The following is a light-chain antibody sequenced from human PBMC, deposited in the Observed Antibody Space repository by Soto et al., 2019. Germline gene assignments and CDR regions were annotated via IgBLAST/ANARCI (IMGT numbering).Light chain of an antibody. CDR3: QHPWT. Sequence: EIVLTQSPGTLSFSPGERATLSCRASQSVSSSYLAWYQQKPGQAPRLLIYGASSRATGIPDRFSGSGSGTDFTLTISRLEPEDFAVYYCQHPWTFGQGTKVDIK. CDR2: GAS. CDR1: QSVSSSY. J-gene: IGKJ1*01. V-gene: IGKV3-20*01.